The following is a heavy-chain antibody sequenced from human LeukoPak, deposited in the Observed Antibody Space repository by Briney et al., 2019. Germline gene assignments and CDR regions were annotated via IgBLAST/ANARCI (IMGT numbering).Heavy chain of an antibody. CDR1: GFTVSSNY. Sequence: GGSLRLXCAASGFTVSSNYMSWVRQAPGKGLEWLSVIYVGGSTSYADSVKGRFTISRDNSKNTLYLQMNSLRADDTAVYYCARDHRNAGVFDYWGQGTLVTVSS. V-gene: IGHV3-53*01. J-gene: IGHJ4*02. CDR2: IYVGGST. CDR3: ARDHRNAGVFDY. D-gene: IGHD2-2*01.